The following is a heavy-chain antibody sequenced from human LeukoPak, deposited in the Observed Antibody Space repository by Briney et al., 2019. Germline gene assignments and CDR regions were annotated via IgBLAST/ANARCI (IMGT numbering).Heavy chain of an antibody. CDR2: LNPNSGGT. CDR1: GYTFSGFTGYY. CDR3: AREVVGSYYYFDY. D-gene: IGHD1-26*01. V-gene: IGHV1-2*02. J-gene: IGHJ4*02. Sequence: ASVKVSCKASGYTFSGFTGYYIHWVRQAPGQGLEWMGWLNPNSGGTNSAQKFQGRVTMTRDTSTSTAYMELRSLRSDDTAVYYCAREVVGSYYYFDYWGQGTLVTVSS.